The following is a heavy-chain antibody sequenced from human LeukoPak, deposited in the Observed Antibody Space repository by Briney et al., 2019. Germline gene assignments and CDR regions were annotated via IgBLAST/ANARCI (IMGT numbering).Heavy chain of an antibody. Sequence: PGGSLRLSCAASGFTFSSYWMSWVRQAPGKGLEWVANIKQDGSAKYYVDSVKGRFTISRDNAKNSLYLQMNSLRAEDTAVYYCARSSYCSSTSCYPDGPNWFDPWGQGTLVTVSS. CDR1: GFTFSSYW. CDR3: ARSSYCSSTSCYPDGPNWFDP. V-gene: IGHV3-7*01. D-gene: IGHD2-2*01. CDR2: IKQDGSAK. J-gene: IGHJ5*02.